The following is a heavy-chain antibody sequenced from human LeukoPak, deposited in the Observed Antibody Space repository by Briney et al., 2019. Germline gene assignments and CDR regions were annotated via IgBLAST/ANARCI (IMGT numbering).Heavy chain of an antibody. J-gene: IGHJ4*02. Sequence: GASVKVSCKVSGYTLTELSMHRVRRAPGKGLEWMGGFDPEDGETIYAQKFQGRVTMTEDTSTDTAYMELSSLRSEDTAVYYCATGPWGKWVEMATIWLGYWGQGTLVTVSS. CDR2: FDPEDGET. D-gene: IGHD5-24*01. CDR1: GYTLTELS. CDR3: ATGPWGKWVEMATIWLGY. V-gene: IGHV1-24*01.